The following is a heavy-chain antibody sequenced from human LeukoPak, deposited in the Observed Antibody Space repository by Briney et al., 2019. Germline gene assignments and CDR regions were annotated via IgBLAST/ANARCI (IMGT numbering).Heavy chain of an antibody. D-gene: IGHD6-19*01. Sequence: ASVKVSCKASGYTFTGYYMHWVRQAPGQGLEWMGRINPNSGGTNYAQKFQGRVTMTRDTSISTAYMELSRLRSDDTAVYYCARETAVAGPEGSDYWGQGTLVTVSS. CDR1: GYTFTGYY. V-gene: IGHV1-2*06. J-gene: IGHJ4*02. CDR3: ARETAVAGPEGSDY. CDR2: INPNSGGT.